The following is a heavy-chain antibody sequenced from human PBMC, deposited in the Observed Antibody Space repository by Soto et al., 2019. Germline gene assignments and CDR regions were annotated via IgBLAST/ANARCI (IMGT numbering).Heavy chain of an antibody. J-gene: IGHJ6*03. V-gene: IGHV4-59*01. CDR1: GGSISSYY. CDR2: IYYSGST. D-gene: IGHD6-6*01. Sequence: SETLSLTCTVSGGSISSYYWSWIRQPPGKGLEWIGYIYYSGSTNYNPSLKSRVTISVDTSKNQFSLKLSSVTAADTAVYYCARVRGGQYSSSSYYYYYMDVWGKGTTVIVSS. CDR3: ARVRGGQYSSSSYYYYYMDV.